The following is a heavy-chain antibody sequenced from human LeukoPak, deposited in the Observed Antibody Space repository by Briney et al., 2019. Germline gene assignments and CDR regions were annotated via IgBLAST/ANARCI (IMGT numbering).Heavy chain of an antibody. CDR2: IYYSGST. J-gene: IGHJ6*02. V-gene: IGHV4-59*01. D-gene: IGHD6-19*01. CDR3: ARDPTIAVAGLYYYYGMYV. Sequence: PSETLSLTCTVSGGSISSYYWSWIRQPPGKGLEWIGYIYYSGSTNYNPSLKSRVTISVDTSKNQFSLKLSSVTAADTAVCYCARDPTIAVAGLYYYYGMYVWGQGTTVTVSS. CDR1: GGSISSYY.